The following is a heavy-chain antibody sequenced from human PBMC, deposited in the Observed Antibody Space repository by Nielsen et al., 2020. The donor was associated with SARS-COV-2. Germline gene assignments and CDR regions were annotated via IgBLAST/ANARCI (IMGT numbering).Heavy chain of an antibody. Sequence: GESLKISCAAAGFTFSNAWMNWVRQAPGKGLEWVGRIKSEADGGTTQYAAALKDRFTISRDDSRNTLYLQMNSLKTEDTAVYYCTTDQYDFWSGPFDYWGQGTLVTVSS. V-gene: IGHV3-15*01. CDR2: IKSEADGGTT. CDR1: GFTFSNAW. CDR3: TTDQYDFWSGPFDY. D-gene: IGHD3-3*01. J-gene: IGHJ4*02.